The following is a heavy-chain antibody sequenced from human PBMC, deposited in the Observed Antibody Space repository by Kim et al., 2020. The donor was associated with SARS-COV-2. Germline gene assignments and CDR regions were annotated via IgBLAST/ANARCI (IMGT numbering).Heavy chain of an antibody. Sequence: SETLSLTCAVYGGSFSGYYWSWIRQPPGKGLEWIGEINHSGSTNYNPSLKSRVTISVDTSKNQFSLKLSSVTAADTAVYYCARGRAYYDILTGYYMRYY. J-gene: IGHJ4*01. CDR2: INHSGST. V-gene: IGHV4-34*01. D-gene: IGHD3-9*01. CDR1: GGSFSGYY. CDR3: ARGRAYYDILTGYYMRYY.